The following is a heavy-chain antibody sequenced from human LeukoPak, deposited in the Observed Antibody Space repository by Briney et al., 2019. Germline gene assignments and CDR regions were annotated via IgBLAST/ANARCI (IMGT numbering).Heavy chain of an antibody. Sequence: GGSLRLSCAASGFTVSSYVMHWVRQAPGKGLEWVASKSHDGSNAYFADSVRGRFSISSDNSKNTLYVQMNSLRVEDTAMYYCARGRDGYNRHSYYRGQGTLVTASS. J-gene: IGHJ4*02. CDR1: GFTVSSYV. CDR2: KSHDGSNA. D-gene: IGHD5-24*01. CDR3: ARGRDGYNRHSYY. V-gene: IGHV3-30*04.